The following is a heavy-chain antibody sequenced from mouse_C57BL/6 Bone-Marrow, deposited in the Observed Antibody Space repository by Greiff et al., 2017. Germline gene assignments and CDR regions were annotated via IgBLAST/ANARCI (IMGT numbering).Heavy chain of an antibody. J-gene: IGHJ3*01. Sequence: QVQLQQSGAELARPGASVKLSCKASGYTFTSYGISWVKQRTGQGLEWIGEIYPRSGNTYYNEKFKGKATLTADKSSSTAYMELRSLTSDDSAVYFCARRGLYYVCSYVWFAYWGQGTLVTVSA. CDR2: IYPRSGNT. D-gene: IGHD1-1*01. V-gene: IGHV1-81*01. CDR3: ARRGLYYVCSYVWFAY. CDR1: GYTFTSYG.